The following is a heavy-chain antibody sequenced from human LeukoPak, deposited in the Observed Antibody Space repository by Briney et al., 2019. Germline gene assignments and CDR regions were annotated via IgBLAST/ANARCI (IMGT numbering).Heavy chain of an antibody. CDR3: ARNYYDSSGYLPFDY. D-gene: IGHD3-22*01. V-gene: IGHV4-34*01. Sequence: SETLSLTCAVYGGSFSGYYWSWIRQPPGKGLEWIGEINHSGSTNYNPSLKSRVTISVDTSKNQFSLKLSSVTAADTAVYYCARNYYDSSGYLPFDYWGRGTLVTVSS. CDR1: GGSFSGYY. CDR2: INHSGST. J-gene: IGHJ4*02.